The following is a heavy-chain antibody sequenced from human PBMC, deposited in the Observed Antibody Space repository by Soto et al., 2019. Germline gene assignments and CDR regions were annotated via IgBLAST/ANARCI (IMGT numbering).Heavy chain of an antibody. J-gene: IGHJ3*02. CDR3: AKDQQGVAGQYAFDI. CDR2: ISGSGGSA. Sequence: WGSLRLSCAASGFTFSSYAMSWVRQAPGKGLEWVSAISGSGGSAYYADSVKGRFTISRDNSKNTLYLQMNSLRAEDTAVYYCAKDQQGVAGQYAFDIWGKGTMVTVSS. D-gene: IGHD3-3*01. V-gene: IGHV3-23*01. CDR1: GFTFSSYA.